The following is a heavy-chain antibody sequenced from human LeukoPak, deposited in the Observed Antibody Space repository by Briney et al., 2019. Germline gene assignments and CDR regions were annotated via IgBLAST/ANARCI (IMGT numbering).Heavy chain of an antibody. D-gene: IGHD5-24*01. Sequence: ASVKVSCKASGYSFTSNYIHWVRQAPGQGLEWMGGIIPIFGTANYAQKFQGRVTITADESTSTAYMELSSLRSEDTAVYYCFSMATIITGSFDYWGQGTLVTVSS. CDR3: FSMATIITGSFDY. J-gene: IGHJ4*02. V-gene: IGHV1-69*13. CDR1: GYSFTSNY. CDR2: IIPIFGTA.